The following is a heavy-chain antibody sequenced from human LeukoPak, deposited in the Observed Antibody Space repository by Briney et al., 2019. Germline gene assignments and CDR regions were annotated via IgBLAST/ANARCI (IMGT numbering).Heavy chain of an antibody. V-gene: IGHV3-48*03. D-gene: IGHD1-26*01. Sequence: GGSLRLSCAASGFTFSSYEMNWVRQAPGKGLEWVSYISSSGSTIYYADSVKGRFTISRDNAKNSLYLQMNSLRAEDTAVYYCARDTKGGSYLVRAFDYWGQGTLVTVSS. CDR3: ARDTKGGSYLVRAFDY. CDR2: ISSSGSTI. CDR1: GFTFSSYE. J-gene: IGHJ4*02.